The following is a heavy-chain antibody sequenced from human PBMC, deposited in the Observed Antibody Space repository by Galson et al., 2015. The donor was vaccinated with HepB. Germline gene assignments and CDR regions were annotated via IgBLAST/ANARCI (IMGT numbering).Heavy chain of an antibody. V-gene: IGHV1-2*02. CDR1: GSTFTGYY. Sequence: SVKVSCKASGSTFTGYYMHWVRQAPGQGLEWMGWINPNSGGTNYAQKFQGRVTMTRDTSISTAYMELSRLRSDDTAVYYCASQRQLVKGWYFDLWGRGTLVTVSS. D-gene: IGHD6-13*01. CDR2: INPNSGGT. J-gene: IGHJ2*01. CDR3: ASQRQLVKGWYFDL.